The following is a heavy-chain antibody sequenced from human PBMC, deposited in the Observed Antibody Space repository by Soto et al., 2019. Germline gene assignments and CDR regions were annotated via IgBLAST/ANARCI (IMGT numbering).Heavy chain of an antibody. CDR2: ISGSGGST. CDR3: AKVGWNDREGY. D-gene: IGHD1-1*01. CDR1: GFTFSSYA. Sequence: GVLRLSCAASGFTFSSYAMSWVRQAPGKGLEWVSAISGSGGSTYYADSVKGRFTISRDNSKNTLYLQMNSLRAEDTAVYYCAKVGWNDREGYWGQGTLVTVSS. V-gene: IGHV3-23*01. J-gene: IGHJ4*02.